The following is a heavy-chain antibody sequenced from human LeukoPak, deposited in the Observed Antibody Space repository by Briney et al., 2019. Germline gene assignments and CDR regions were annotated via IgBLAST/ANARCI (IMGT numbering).Heavy chain of an antibody. V-gene: IGHV3-30*04. Sequence: GRSLRLSCAASGFTFSSYAMHWVRQAPGKGLEWVAVISYDGSNKYYADSVKGRFTISRDNSKNTLYLQMNSLRAEDTAVYYCARAKRGSYDYWGQGTLVTVSS. CDR3: ARAKRGSYDY. CDR2: ISYDGSNK. CDR1: GFTFSSYA. J-gene: IGHJ4*02. D-gene: IGHD1-26*01.